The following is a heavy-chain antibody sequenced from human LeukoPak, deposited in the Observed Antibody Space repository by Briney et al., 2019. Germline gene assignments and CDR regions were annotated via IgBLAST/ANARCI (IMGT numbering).Heavy chain of an antibody. CDR3: ATEFYSNGYNF. D-gene: IGHD5-24*01. CDR2: IKSRTDGGTT. J-gene: IGHJ4*02. CDR1: GFTFSSAW. V-gene: IGHV3-15*01. Sequence: GGSLRLSCPGSGFTFSSAWMTWVRQIPGKGLEWVGHIKSRTDGGTTDYAAPVKGRFTISRDDSKNTVYLQMNSLKIEDSAAYFCATEFYSNGYNFWGQGTLVIVSS.